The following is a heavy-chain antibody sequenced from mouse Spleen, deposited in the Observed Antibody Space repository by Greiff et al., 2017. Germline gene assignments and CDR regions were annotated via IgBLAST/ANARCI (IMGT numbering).Heavy chain of an antibody. Sequence: EVKLMESGGGLVKPGGSLKLSCAASGFTFSDYYMYWVRQTPEKRLEWVATISDGGSYTYYPDSVKGRFTNSRDNAKNNLYLQMSSLKSEDTAMYYCARGPYYGNYGWFAYWGQGTLVTVSA. D-gene: IGHD2-10*01. CDR1: GFTFSDYY. CDR3: ARGPYYGNYGWFAY. V-gene: IGHV5-4*02. CDR2: ISDGGSYT. J-gene: IGHJ3*01.